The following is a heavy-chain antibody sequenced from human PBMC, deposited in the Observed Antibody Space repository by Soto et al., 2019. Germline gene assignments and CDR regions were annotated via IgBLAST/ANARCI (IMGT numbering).Heavy chain of an antibody. Sequence: QVQLVESGGGVVQPGRSLRLSCAASGFTFSSYGMHWVRQAPGKGLEWVAVIWYDGSNKYYADSVKGRFTISRDNSKNTLYLQMNSLRAEDTDVYYCAREGTYCSGGSCYPHFDYWGQGTLVTVSS. CDR1: GFTFSSYG. CDR3: AREGTYCSGGSCYPHFDY. V-gene: IGHV3-33*01. D-gene: IGHD2-15*01. J-gene: IGHJ4*02. CDR2: IWYDGSNK.